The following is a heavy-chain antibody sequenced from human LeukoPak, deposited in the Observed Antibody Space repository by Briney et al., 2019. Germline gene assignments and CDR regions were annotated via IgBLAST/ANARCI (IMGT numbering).Heavy chain of an antibody. CDR2: IYSGGST. Sequence: PGGSLRLSCAASGFTVSSNYMSWVRQAPGKGLEWVSVIYSGGSTYYADSVKGRFTISRDNSKNTLYLQMNSLRAEDTAVYYCARDRVVAGDVIDYWGPGTLVTVSS. D-gene: IGHD1-1*01. J-gene: IGHJ4*02. V-gene: IGHV3-53*01. CDR1: GFTVSSNY. CDR3: ARDRVVAGDVIDY.